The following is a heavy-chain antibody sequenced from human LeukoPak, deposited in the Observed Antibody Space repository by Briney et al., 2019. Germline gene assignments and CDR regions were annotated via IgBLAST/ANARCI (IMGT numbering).Heavy chain of an antibody. CDR1: GGSISSGGYY. V-gene: IGHV4-61*08. Sequence: PSETLSLTCTVSGGSISSGGYYWSWIRQPPGKGLEWIGYIYYTGNTNYNPSLKSRVTISVDTSKNQFSLKLTSVTAADTAVYFCARGCSATYGRFDPWGQGTLVTVSS. CDR3: ARGCSATYGRFDP. D-gene: IGHD1-26*01. J-gene: IGHJ5*02. CDR2: IYYTGNT.